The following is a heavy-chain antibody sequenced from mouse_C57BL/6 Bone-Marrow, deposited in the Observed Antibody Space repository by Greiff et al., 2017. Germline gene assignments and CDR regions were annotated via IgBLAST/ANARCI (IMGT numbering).Heavy chain of an antibody. CDR1: GYTFTSYW. D-gene: IGHD1-1*01. J-gene: IGHJ1*03. V-gene: IGHV1-50*01. Sequence: QVQLQQPGAELVKPGASVKLSCKASGYTFTSYWMQWVKQRPGQGLEWIGEIDPDDSYTNYNQKFKGKATLTVDTASSTAYMQLSSLTSEDSAVYYCAREDYGSTFDVWGTGTTVTVSS. CDR3: AREDYGSTFDV. CDR2: IDPDDSYT.